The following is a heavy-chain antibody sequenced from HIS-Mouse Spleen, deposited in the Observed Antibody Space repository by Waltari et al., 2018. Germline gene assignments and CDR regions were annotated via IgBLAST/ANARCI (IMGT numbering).Heavy chain of an antibody. CDR3: AREIPYSSSWYDWYFDL. D-gene: IGHD6-13*01. Sequence: QLQLQESGPGLVKPSETLSLTCTVSGGYLSPSSYYWGWIRPPPGKGLAWLGSIYYSGSTYYNPSLKSRVTISVDTSKNQFSLKLSSVTAADTAVYYCAREIPYSSSWYDWYFDLWGRGTLVTVSS. CDR2: IYYSGST. J-gene: IGHJ2*01. CDR1: GGYLSPSSYY. V-gene: IGHV4-39*07.